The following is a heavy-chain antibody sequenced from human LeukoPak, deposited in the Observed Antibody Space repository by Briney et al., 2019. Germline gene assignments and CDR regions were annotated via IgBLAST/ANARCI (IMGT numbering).Heavy chain of an antibody. V-gene: IGHV1-69*13. CDR2: IIPTFGTA. J-gene: IGHJ5*02. CDR3: ARAPYYDFWSGYYRFDWFDP. Sequence: ASVKVSCKASGGTFSSYAISWVRQAPGQGLEWMGGIIPTFGTANYAQKFQGRVTITADESTSTAYMELSSLRSEDTAVYYCARAPYYDFWSGYYRFDWFDPWGQGTLVTVSS. D-gene: IGHD3-3*01. CDR1: GGTFSSYA.